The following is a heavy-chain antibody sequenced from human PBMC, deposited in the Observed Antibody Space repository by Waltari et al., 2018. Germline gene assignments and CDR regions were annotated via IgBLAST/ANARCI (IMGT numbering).Heavy chain of an antibody. CDR2: IIPILGIA. Sequence: QVQLVQSGAEVKKPGSSVKVSCKASGGTFSRYAISWVRQAPGQGLEWMGRIIPILGIANYAQKFQGRVTITADKSTSTAYMELSSLRSEDTAVYYCARGYYDSSGYSPAFDIWGQGTMVTVSS. CDR1: GGTFSRYA. CDR3: ARGYYDSSGYSPAFDI. J-gene: IGHJ3*02. D-gene: IGHD3-22*01. V-gene: IGHV1-69*04.